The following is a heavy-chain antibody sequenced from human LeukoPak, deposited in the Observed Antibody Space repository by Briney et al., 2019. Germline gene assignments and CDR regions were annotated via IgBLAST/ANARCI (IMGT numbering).Heavy chain of an antibody. CDR1: GGSITSYY. V-gene: IGHV4-4*07. D-gene: IGHD5-24*01. CDR3: ATGRDADSARGYYDMDV. Sequence: SETLSLTCTVSGGSITSYYWTWIRRPAGKGLEWIGRIYSGGSTNYNPPLKSRVTMSVDTSKNQFSLKLSSVTAADTAVYYCATGRDADSARGYYDMDVWGQRTTVTVSS. J-gene: IGHJ6*02. CDR2: IYSGGST.